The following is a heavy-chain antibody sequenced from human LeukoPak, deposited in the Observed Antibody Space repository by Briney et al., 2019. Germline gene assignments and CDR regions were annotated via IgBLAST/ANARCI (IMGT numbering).Heavy chain of an antibody. J-gene: IGHJ4*02. Sequence: SQTLSLTCTVSGGSISSGDYYWSWVRQPPGKGLEWIGYIYYYGGTYYNPSLKSRVTISVDTSKNQFSLRLSSVTAADTAVYYCARMTDIVATITFDCWGQGTLVTVSS. V-gene: IGHV4-30-4*01. CDR2: IYYYGGT. CDR3: ARMTDIVATITFDC. D-gene: IGHD5-12*01. CDR1: GGSISSGDYY.